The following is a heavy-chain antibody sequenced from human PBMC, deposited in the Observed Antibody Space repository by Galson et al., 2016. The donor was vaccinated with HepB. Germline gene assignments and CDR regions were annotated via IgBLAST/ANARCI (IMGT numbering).Heavy chain of an antibody. CDR3: ARDFQYRSAS. Sequence: SVKVSCKASGYTFTTSGISWVRQAPGQGLEWMGWISTYSGNTKYAQKFQGGLTLTTDSSTTTAYMELRSLRFDDTALYYCARDFQYRSASWGQGTLVTVSS. J-gene: IGHJ5*02. D-gene: IGHD2/OR15-2a*01. CDR2: ISTYSGNT. V-gene: IGHV1-18*01. CDR1: GYTFTTSG.